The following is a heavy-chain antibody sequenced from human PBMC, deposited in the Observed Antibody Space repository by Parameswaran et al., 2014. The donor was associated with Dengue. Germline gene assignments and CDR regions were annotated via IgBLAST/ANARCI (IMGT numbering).Heavy chain of an antibody. J-gene: IGHJ4*02. CDR2: IYSGGST. V-gene: IGHV3-53*01. CDR1: GFTVSSNY. D-gene: IGHD3-10*01. Sequence: QAGGSLRLSCAASGFTVSSNYMSWVRQAPGKGLEWVSVIYSGGSTYYADSVKGRFTISRDNSKNTLYLQMNSLRAEDTAVYYCARDGWGTSGSFDYWGQGTLVTVSS. CDR3: ARDGWGTSGSFDY.